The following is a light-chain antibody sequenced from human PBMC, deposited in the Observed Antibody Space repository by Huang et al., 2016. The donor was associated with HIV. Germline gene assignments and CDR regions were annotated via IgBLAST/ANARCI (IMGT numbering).Light chain of an antibody. Sequence: IQMTQSPASLSAYVGDRVTISCQANQDIRSYLHWYQQKPGKAPRLLIYGASNLQAGVQSRFSGNGSGTDFTITISSLQSEDIATYYCQQYDSLYTFGQGTRLEIK. CDR1: QDIRSY. V-gene: IGKV1-33*01. CDR2: GAS. CDR3: QQYDSLYT. J-gene: IGKJ2*01.